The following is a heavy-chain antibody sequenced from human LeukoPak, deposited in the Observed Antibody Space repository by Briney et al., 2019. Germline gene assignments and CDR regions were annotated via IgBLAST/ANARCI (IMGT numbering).Heavy chain of an antibody. J-gene: IGHJ4*02. CDR1: GGSISSYY. V-gene: IGHV4-59*08. Sequence: SETLSLTCTVSGGSISSYYWSWIRQPPGKGPEWIGYIYYTGSTNYNPSLKSRVAISVDASKNQFSLKLISVTAADTAVYYCARHLAVAATGFDYWGQGTLVTVSS. D-gene: IGHD2-15*01. CDR3: ARHLAVAATGFDY. CDR2: IYYTGST.